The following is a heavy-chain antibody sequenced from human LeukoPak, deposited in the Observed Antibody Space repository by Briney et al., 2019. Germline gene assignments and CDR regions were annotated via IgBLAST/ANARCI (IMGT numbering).Heavy chain of an antibody. CDR1: GGSFSGYY. CDR3: ARGWGYCSSTSCYTSYFDY. V-gene: IGHV4-34*01. D-gene: IGHD2-2*02. Sequence: SETLSLTCAVYGGSFSGYYWSWIRQPPGKGLEWVGEINHSGSTNYNPSLKSRVTISVDTSKNQFSLKLSSVTAADTAVYYCARGWGYCSSTSCYTSYFDYWGQGTLVTVSS. J-gene: IGHJ4*02. CDR2: INHSGST.